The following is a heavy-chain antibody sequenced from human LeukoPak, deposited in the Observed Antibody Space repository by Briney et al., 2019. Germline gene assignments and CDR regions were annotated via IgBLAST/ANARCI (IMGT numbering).Heavy chain of an antibody. CDR2: INKDGGEK. CDR3: VKDSPPRYSGSPPAY. V-gene: IGHV3-7*03. Sequence: GSLRLSCAASGFTFSSYWMSWVRQAPGKGLEWVANINKDGGEKYYVDSVKGRFTISRDNAKNSLYLQMNSLRADDTAVYYCVKDSPPRYSGSPPAYWGQGTLVTVSS. J-gene: IGHJ4*02. CDR1: GFTFSSYW. D-gene: IGHD1-26*01.